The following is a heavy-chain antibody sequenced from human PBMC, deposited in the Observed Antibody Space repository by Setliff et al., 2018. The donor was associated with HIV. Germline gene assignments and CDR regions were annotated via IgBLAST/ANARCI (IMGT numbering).Heavy chain of an antibody. J-gene: IGHJ4*02. CDR2: LYQSGSA. V-gene: IGHV4-38-2*02. CDR1: YYSIRSEYY. CDR3: VRLNTFILYTDY. D-gene: IGHD3-16*01. Sequence: SETLSLTCTVSYYSIRSEYYWGWVRQPPGKGLEWIGSLYQSGSAYYNPSLKSRVTMSVDTSKDQFSLRLRSVTAADTAVYYCVRLNTFILYTDYWGQGILVTVS.